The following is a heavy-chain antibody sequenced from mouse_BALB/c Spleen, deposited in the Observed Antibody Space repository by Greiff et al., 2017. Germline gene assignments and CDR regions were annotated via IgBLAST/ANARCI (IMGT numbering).Heavy chain of an antibody. CDR2: ISSGSSTI. CDR1: GFTFSSFG. V-gene: IGHV5-17*02. J-gene: IGHJ4*01. D-gene: IGHD2-1*01. Sequence: DVKLQESGGGLVQPGGSRKLSCAASGFTFSSFGMHWVRQAPEKGLEWVAYISSGSSTIYYADTVKGRFTISRDNPKNTLFLQMTSLRSEDTAMYYGARSAYGKIYAMDYWGQGTSVTVSS. CDR3: ARSAYGKIYAMDY.